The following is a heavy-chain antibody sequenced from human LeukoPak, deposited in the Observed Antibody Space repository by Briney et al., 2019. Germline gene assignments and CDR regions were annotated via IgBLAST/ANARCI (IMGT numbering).Heavy chain of an antibody. CDR3: ARRYCITTSCLFDE. Sequence: GGSLRLSCAASGFTFSSYEMDWVRQAPGKGLEWVSYIGRSGSTKLFTISRDNAKNSLYLQMNSLRAEDTAVYYCARRYCITTSCLFDESGQGSLATVSS. V-gene: IGHV3-48*03. CDR2: IGRSGSTK. CDR1: GFTFSSYE. J-gene: IGHJ4*02. D-gene: IGHD2-2*01.